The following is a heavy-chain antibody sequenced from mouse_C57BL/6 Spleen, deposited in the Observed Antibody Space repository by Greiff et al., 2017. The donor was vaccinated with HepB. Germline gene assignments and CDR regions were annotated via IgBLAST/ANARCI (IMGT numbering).Heavy chain of an antibody. J-gene: IGHJ2*01. CDR2: IYPGSGST. Sequence: QVQLQQPGAELVKPGASMKMSCKASGYTFTSYWITWVKQRPGQGLEWIGDIYPGSGSTNYNEKFKSKATLTVATSSSTAYMQLISLTSEDSAVYYCARTTTVVATDYWGQGTTLTVSS. V-gene: IGHV1-55*01. CDR1: GYTFTSYW. CDR3: ARTTTVVATDY. D-gene: IGHD1-1*01.